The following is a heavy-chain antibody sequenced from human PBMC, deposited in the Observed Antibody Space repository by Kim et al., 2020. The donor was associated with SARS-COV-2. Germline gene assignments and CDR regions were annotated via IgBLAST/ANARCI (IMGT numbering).Heavy chain of an antibody. CDR2: IYYSGST. J-gene: IGHJ5*02. D-gene: IGHD4-17*01. CDR3: ARAGLDYGDSVNWFDP. CDR1: GGSISSGGYY. V-gene: IGHV4-31*03. Sequence: SETLSLTCTVSGGSISSGGYYWSWIRQHPGKGLEWIGYIYYSGSTYYNPSLKSRVTISVDTSKNQFSLKLSSVTAADTAVYYCARAGLDYGDSVNWFDPWGQGTLVTVSS.